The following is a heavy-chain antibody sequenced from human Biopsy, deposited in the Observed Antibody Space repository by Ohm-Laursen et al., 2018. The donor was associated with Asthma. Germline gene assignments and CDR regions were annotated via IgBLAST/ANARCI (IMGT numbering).Heavy chain of an antibody. CDR3: AKVRSDWVITESFDY. CDR1: GFKFDEYT. Sequence: SLILSCSASGFKFDEYTMHWVRQAPGKGLEWVSGISWNSATIGYADSVEGRFTISRDNAENSVFLHMDSLRPEDTAFYYCAKVRSDWVITESFDYWGQGVLVTVSS. J-gene: IGHJ4*02. V-gene: IGHV3-9*01. D-gene: IGHD3-22*01. CDR2: ISWNSATI.